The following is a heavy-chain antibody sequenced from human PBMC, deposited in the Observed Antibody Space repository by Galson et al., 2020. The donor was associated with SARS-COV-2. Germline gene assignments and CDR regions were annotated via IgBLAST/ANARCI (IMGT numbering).Heavy chain of an antibody. V-gene: IGHV3-53*05. J-gene: IGHJ4*02. CDR3: VRDDGTAPYGY. D-gene: IGHD2-21*01. Sequence: METGGSLRLSCAASGFSVSSKYMSWVRQAPGKGLEWVSVIYFDGNTNYADSVRGRFTISRDTSKNTVYLHMNSLRAEDTAVYYCVRDDGTAPYGYWGQGTLVTVSS. CDR1: GFSVSSKY. CDR2: IYFDGNT.